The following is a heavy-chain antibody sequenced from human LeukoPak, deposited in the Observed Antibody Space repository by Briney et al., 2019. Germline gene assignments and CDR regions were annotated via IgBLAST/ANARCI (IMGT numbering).Heavy chain of an antibody. CDR3: ARGTTALMDV. CDR2: ISSGTSFI. J-gene: IGHJ6*03. D-gene: IGHD2-21*02. Sequence: PGGSLRLSCAASGFIFSSYGMSWVRQAPGKGLEWVSSISSGTSFIYYADSVKGRFTISRDNAKNSLYLQMNSLRAEDTAVYYCARGTTALMDVWGKGTTVTVSS. V-gene: IGHV3-21*01. CDR1: GFIFSSYG.